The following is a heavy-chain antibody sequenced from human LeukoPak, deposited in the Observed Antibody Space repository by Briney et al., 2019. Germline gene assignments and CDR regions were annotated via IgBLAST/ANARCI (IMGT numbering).Heavy chain of an antibody. CDR3: ARANNPYYDFWSGPARGYYYMDV. D-gene: IGHD3-3*01. CDR2: ITSSGTYI. V-gene: IGHV3-21*01. Sequence: GSLRLSCAASGFTFSDYSMNWVRQAPGKGLEWVSSITSSGTYIYYADSVKGRFTISRDNAKNSLYLQMNSLRAEDTAVYYCARANNPYYDFWSGPARGYYYMDVWGKGTTVTVSS. J-gene: IGHJ6*03. CDR1: GFTFSDYS.